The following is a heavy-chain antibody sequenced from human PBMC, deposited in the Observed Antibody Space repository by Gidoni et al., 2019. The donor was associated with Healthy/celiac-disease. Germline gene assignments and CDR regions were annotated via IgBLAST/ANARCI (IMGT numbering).Heavy chain of an antibody. J-gene: IGHJ6*02. CDR3: ARGSTSWYYGMDV. CDR1: GFPFSSYG. V-gene: IGHV3-33*01. D-gene: IGHD2-2*01. Sequence: QVQLVESGGGVVQPGRSLRLSCAASGFPFSSYGMHWVRQAPGKGLEWVAVIWYDGSNKYYADSVKGRFTISRDNSKNTLYLQMNSLRAEDTAVYYCARGSTSWYYGMDVWGQGTTVTVSS. CDR2: IWYDGSNK.